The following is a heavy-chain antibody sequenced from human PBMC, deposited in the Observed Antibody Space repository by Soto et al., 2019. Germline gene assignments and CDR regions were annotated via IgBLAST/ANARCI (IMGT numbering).Heavy chain of an antibody. CDR1: GYTFTSYG. Sequence: ASVKVSCKAFGYTFTSYGISWVRQAPGQGLEWMGWISAYNGNTNYAQKLQGRVTMTTDTSTSTAYMELRSLRSDDTAVYYCARDFLSRMYSSGWSKGDYWGQGTLVTVSS. CDR2: ISAYNGNT. D-gene: IGHD6-19*01. CDR3: ARDFLSRMYSSGWSKGDY. J-gene: IGHJ4*02. V-gene: IGHV1-18*01.